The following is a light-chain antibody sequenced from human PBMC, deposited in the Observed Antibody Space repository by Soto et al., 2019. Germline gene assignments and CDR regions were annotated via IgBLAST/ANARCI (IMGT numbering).Light chain of an antibody. CDR3: AAWDDNLDGVL. V-gene: IGLV1-44*01. CDR2: SNN. CDR1: SSNIGSNT. Sequence: QSVLTQPPSASGTPGQRVTISCSGSSSNIGSNTVNWFQQLPGAAPKLLMFSNNQRPSGVPDRFSGSKSGTSASLAISGLQSEDEADYYCAAWDDNLDGVLFGGGTKVTVL. J-gene: IGLJ2*01.